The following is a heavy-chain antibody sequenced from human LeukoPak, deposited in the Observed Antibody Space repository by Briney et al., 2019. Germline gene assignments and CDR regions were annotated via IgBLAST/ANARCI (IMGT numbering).Heavy chain of an antibody. CDR1: GFIVSTNY. D-gene: IGHD1-1*01. CDR2: IFRGDGT. CDR3: VKEVPVSTIYD. J-gene: IGHJ4*02. Sequence: GGSLRLSCVASGFIVSTNYMSWVRRAPGKGLEWVAVIFRGDGTYHADSVKGRFTISRDASKNTVYLHMNSLTAEDTAIYYCVKEVPVSTIYDWGQGVLVTVSS. V-gene: IGHV3-66*01.